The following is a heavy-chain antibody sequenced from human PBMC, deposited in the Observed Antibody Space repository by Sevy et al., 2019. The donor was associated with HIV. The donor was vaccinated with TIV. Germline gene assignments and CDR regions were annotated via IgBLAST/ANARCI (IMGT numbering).Heavy chain of an antibody. J-gene: IGHJ3*01. CDR1: GFIFSSYE. V-gene: IGHV3-48*03. CDR2: IGSSGSNV. Sequence: GGSLRLSCAASGFIFSSYEMSWVRLAPGKGLEWISYIGSSGSNVYHADSVKGRFTISRDNAQNSLYLQMNSLRVEDTAVYYCNRITLQGEDAFDLWGQGTMVTVSS. D-gene: IGHD3-10*01. CDR3: NRITLQGEDAFDL.